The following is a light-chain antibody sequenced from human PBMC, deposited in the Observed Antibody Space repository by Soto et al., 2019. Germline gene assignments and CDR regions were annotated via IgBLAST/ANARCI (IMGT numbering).Light chain of an antibody. J-gene: IGKJ4*01. Sequence: DIQMTQSPSSLSASVGDRITITCHSSQFIGNYLNWYQQKPGKAPKLLIFDASNLHTGVPSKFSGTGFGTVFTLTISFLQPDDCATYFCQQYKSLPLTFGGGTKVDIK. CDR3: QQYKSLPLT. V-gene: IGKV1-33*01. CDR1: QFIGNY. CDR2: DAS.